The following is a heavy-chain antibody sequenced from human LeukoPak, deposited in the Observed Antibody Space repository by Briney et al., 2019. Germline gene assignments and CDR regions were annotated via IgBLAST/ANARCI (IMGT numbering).Heavy chain of an antibody. CDR3: ARGNTRYYYDSSGYYYRD. J-gene: IGHJ4*02. D-gene: IGHD3-22*01. CDR2: INHSGST. CDR1: GGSFSGYY. V-gene: IGHV4-34*01. Sequence: SETLSLTCAVYGGSFSGYYWSWIRQPPGKGLEWIGEINHSGSTNYNPSLKSRVTISVDTSKNQFSLKLSSVTAADTAVYYCARGNTRYYYDSSGYYYRDWGRGTLVTVSS.